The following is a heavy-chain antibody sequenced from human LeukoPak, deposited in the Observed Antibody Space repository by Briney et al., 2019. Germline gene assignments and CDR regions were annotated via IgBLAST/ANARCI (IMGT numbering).Heavy chain of an antibody. V-gene: IGHV3-23*01. D-gene: IGHD4-17*01. CDR1: GFTFNSYA. CDR2: ISGSGDNT. CDR3: AKAHFDYGDYLPFDY. Sequence: GGSLRLSCAASGFTFNSYALNWVRQAPGKGLEWVSVISGSGDNTFYTDSVKGRFTISRDDSKNTLYLQMNSLRAEDTALYYCAKAHFDYGDYLPFDYWGQGSLVTVSS. J-gene: IGHJ4*02.